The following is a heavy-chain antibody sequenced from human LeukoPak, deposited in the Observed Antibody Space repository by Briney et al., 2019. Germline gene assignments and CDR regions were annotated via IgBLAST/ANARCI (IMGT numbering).Heavy chain of an antibody. V-gene: IGHV3-21*01. D-gene: IGHD3-10*01. CDR1: GFIFSYYS. J-gene: IGHJ3*02. Sequence: GGSLRLSCAASGFIFSYYSMNWVRQAPGKGLEWVSSINSNSNYMSYADSVKGRFTISRDNAKNSLYLQMTSLRAEDTAAYYCARSEFEAFDMWGQGTMLTVSS. CDR2: INSNSNYM. CDR3: ARSEFEAFDM.